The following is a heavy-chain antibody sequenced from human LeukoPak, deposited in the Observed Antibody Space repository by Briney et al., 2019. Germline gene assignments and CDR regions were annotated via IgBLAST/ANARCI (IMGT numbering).Heavy chain of an antibody. V-gene: IGHV3-66*01. Sequence: GGSLRLSCAASGFTVSSNYMSWVRQAPGKGLEWVSVIYSGGSTYYADSVKGRFTISRDNSKNTLYLQMNSLRAEDTAVYYCAKVLSYYDSSGYAYYYGMDVWGQGTTVTVSS. CDR1: GFTVSSNY. D-gene: IGHD3-22*01. CDR2: IYSGGST. J-gene: IGHJ6*02. CDR3: AKVLSYYDSSGYAYYYGMDV.